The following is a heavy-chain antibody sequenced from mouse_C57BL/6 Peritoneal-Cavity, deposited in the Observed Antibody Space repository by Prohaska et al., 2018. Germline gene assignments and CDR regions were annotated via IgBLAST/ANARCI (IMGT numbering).Heavy chain of an antibody. J-gene: IGHJ1*03. CDR3: AGDRYGYWYFDV. CDR1: GFAITSGDY. D-gene: IGHD1-1*02. V-gene: IGHV12-3*01. CDR2: ITPSGET. Sequence: QMQLQESGPGLVKPSQSLILTCSITGFAITSGDYWSSIRQSPGKPLVLMWYITPSGETFYNPSLQSPSSITRETSKNQFFLQLNSVTTEDTAMYYCAGDRYGYWYFDVWGTGTTVTVSS.